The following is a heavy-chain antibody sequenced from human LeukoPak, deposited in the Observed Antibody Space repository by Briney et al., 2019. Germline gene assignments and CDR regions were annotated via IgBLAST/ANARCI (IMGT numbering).Heavy chain of an antibody. V-gene: IGHV4-39*01. CDR1: GDSISSNNYY. D-gene: IGHD6-13*01. CDR2: IDYSGRT. Sequence: SETLSLTCSVSGDSISSNNYYWGWIRQPPGKGLEWIGSIDYSGRTFYNPSLKSRVTISADTSKNQFSLKLSSVTAADTAVYYCARLGSIAAAGTHDAFDIWGQGTMVTVSS. J-gene: IGHJ3*02. CDR3: ARLGSIAAAGTHDAFDI.